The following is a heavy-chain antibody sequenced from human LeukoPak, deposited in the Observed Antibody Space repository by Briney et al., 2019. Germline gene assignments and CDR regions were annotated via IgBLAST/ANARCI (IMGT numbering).Heavy chain of an antibody. CDR3: ARAGCSGGTCYKTTFDM. J-gene: IGHJ3*02. Sequence: PGGSLTLACAASGFTFSDYAMNWVRQAPGKGLEWVAYISTSGLTINYADSLKGRFTISRDNAKSSMHLQMNNLKAEDTAVYYCARAGCSGGTCYKTTFDMWGQGTMVTVSS. V-gene: IGHV3-48*03. CDR1: GFTFSDYA. D-gene: IGHD2-15*01. CDR2: ISTSGLTI.